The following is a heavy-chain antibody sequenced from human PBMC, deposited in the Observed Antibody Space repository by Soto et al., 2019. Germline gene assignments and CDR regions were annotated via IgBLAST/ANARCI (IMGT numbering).Heavy chain of an antibody. D-gene: IGHD3-10*01. Sequence: EVQLVESGGDFVQPGRSLRLSCAASGFPFHGYGMVWVRRVAEKGLEWVSGITSDSGKVGYADSVKGRFTISRDNARNSLYLQMNSLRVEDTAFYYCAKDRGSVLGVISDWGQGTLVTVSS. CDR1: GFPFHGYG. CDR3: AKDRGSVLGVISD. V-gene: IGHV3-9*01. CDR2: ITSDSGKV. J-gene: IGHJ4*02.